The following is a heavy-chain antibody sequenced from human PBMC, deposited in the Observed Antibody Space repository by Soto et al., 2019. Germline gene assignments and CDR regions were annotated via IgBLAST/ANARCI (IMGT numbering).Heavy chain of an antibody. D-gene: IGHD6-19*01. CDR2: INHSGST. Sequence: SETLSLTCAVYGGSFSCYYWSWIHQPPGKGLEWIGEINHSGSTNYNPYLKSRVTISVDTSKNQFSLKLSSVTAADTAVYYCAPRSGWPSGSFRWFDPWGQGTLVTVPS. J-gene: IGHJ5*02. V-gene: IGHV4-34*01. CDR3: APRSGWPSGSFRWFDP. CDR1: GGSFSCYY.